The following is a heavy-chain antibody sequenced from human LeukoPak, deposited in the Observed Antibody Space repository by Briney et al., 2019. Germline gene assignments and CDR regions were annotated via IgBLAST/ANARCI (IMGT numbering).Heavy chain of an antibody. Sequence: SVKVSCKASGGTFSSYAISWVRQAPGQGLEWMGGIIPIFGTANYAQKFQGRVTITADESTSTAYMELSSLRSEDTAVYYCARSSSSWYYFDYWGQGTLITVSS. CDR1: GGTFSSYA. CDR3: ARSSSSWYYFDY. CDR2: IIPIFGTA. J-gene: IGHJ4*02. D-gene: IGHD6-13*01. V-gene: IGHV1-69*13.